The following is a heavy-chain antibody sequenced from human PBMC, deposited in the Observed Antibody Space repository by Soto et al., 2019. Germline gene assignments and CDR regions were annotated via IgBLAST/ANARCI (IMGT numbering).Heavy chain of an antibody. J-gene: IGHJ6*02. Sequence: PGESLKISCKGSGYSFTSYWIGWVRQMPGKGLEWMGIIYPGDSDTRYSPSFQGQVTISADKSISTAYLQWSSLKASDTAMYYCARSSSSSHYYYYYGMDVWGQGTTVTVSS. CDR1: GYSFTSYW. V-gene: IGHV5-51*01. D-gene: IGHD6-6*01. CDR3: ARSSSSSHYYYYYGMDV. CDR2: IYPGDSDT.